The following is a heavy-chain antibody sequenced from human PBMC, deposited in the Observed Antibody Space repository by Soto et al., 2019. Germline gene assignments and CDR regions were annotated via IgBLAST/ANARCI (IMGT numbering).Heavy chain of an antibody. D-gene: IGHD2-21*02. CDR1: GFPFNYYW. J-gene: IGHJ3*01. V-gene: IGHV3-74*01. Sequence: PGGSLRLSCEAAGFPFNYYWMHWVRQAPGQGLVWVSHIHSDGSTTTYADSVKGRFTISRDNAKNTLYLQMNSLRAEDTAVYYCVRGDKGGFDLWGQGTTVTVSS. CDR2: IHSDGSTT. CDR3: VRGDKGGFDL.